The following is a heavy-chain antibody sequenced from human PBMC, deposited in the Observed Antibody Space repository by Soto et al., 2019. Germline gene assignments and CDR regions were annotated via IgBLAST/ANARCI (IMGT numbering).Heavy chain of an antibody. CDR3: ARGYGGTEAAGNVSVDY. J-gene: IGHJ4*02. D-gene: IGHD6-13*01. V-gene: IGHV4-34*01. Sequence: QVQLQQWGAGLLTPSDTLSPTCAVYGGSFSGYYWSWIRQPPGKGLEWIGEINHSGSTNYNPSITSGVTISVDTSQNQFSLKLSSVTAADTAVYYCARGYGGTEAAGNVSVDYWVQGTLVTVSS. CDR1: GGSFSGYY. CDR2: INHSGST.